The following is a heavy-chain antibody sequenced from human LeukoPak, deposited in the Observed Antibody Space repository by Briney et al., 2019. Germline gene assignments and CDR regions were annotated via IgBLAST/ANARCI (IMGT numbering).Heavy chain of an antibody. CDR1: GFTFTNYN. V-gene: IGHV3-23*01. CDR3: ARDGSWGWAQYDH. J-gene: IGHJ4*02. CDR2: ITDNAVER. D-gene: IGHD5-24*01. Sequence: GGSLRLSCAASGFTFTNYNMNWVRQAPGKGLEWVAGITDNAVERNYADSVKGRFTISRDNSKSTLDLQMNSLRAEDTALYYCARDGSWGWAQYDHWGQGILVTVSS.